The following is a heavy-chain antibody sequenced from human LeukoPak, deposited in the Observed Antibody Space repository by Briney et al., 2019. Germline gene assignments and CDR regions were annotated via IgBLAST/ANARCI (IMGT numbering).Heavy chain of an antibody. CDR3: AKDRYSCGGRTYFGY. CDR2: ISGSGGST. CDR1: GFIFSSYA. V-gene: IGHV3-23*01. J-gene: IGHJ4*02. D-gene: IGHD5-18*01. Sequence: GGSLRLSCAASGFIFSSYAMIWVRQAPGKGLEWVSAISGSGGSTYYADSVKGRFTISRDNSKNTLYLQMNSLRAEDTAVDYCAKDRYSCGGRTYFGYWGQGTLVTVSS.